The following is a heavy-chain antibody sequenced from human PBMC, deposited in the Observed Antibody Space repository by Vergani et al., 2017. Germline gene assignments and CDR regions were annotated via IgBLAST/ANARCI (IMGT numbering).Heavy chain of an antibody. CDR3: AKTHEGDSDYDYFDY. Sequence: QVQLVQSGAEVKKPGASVKVSCKASGYTFTGYYMHWVRQAPGQGLEWMGWINPNSGGTNYAQKFQGRVTMTRDTSISTAYMELSRLRSDDTAVYYCAKTHEGDSDYDYFDYWGQGTLVTVSS. J-gene: IGHJ4*02. D-gene: IGHD5-12*01. CDR1: GYTFTGYY. V-gene: IGHV1-2*02. CDR2: INPNSGGT.